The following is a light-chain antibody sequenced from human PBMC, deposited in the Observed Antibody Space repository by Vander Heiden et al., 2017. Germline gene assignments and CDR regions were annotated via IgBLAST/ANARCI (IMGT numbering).Light chain of an antibody. V-gene: IGKV1-39*01. Sequence: DIQMTQTPSSLYASVGDRVTITCRASQSISPYLTWYQQKPGKAPNLLIYAASSLQSGVPSRFSGSGSGTDFTLFISSLQPEDFATYYCQQSYSAPRTFGQGTKVEIK. CDR3: QQSYSAPRT. J-gene: IGKJ1*01. CDR2: AAS. CDR1: QSISPY.